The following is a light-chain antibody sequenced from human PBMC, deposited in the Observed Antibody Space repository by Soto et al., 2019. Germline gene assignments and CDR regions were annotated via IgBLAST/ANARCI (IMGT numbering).Light chain of an antibody. CDR3: QQTYVTPIT. CDR1: QTINNN. V-gene: IGKV1-39*01. CDR2: SSS. J-gene: IGKJ5*01. Sequence: DIEMTQSPASLSASVGDSVTISCRTSQTINNNLNWYQQRPGKAPKLLIDSSSSFLSGVTPRFSGSGSGTDFTITINSRQTEDFATYFCQQTYVTPITVGQGTRLDIK.